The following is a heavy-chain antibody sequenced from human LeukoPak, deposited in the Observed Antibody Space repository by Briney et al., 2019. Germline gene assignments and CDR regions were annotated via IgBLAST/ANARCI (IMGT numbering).Heavy chain of an antibody. CDR1: GFTFSSYE. Sequence: GGSLRLSCAASGFTFSSYEMNWVRQAPGKGLEWVSYISSSGSTIYYADSVKGRFTISRDNAKNSLYLQMNSLRAEDTAVYYCARELVGVFDYWGQGTLVTVSS. CDR2: ISSSGSTI. D-gene: IGHD1-26*01. J-gene: IGHJ4*02. V-gene: IGHV3-48*03. CDR3: ARELVGVFDY.